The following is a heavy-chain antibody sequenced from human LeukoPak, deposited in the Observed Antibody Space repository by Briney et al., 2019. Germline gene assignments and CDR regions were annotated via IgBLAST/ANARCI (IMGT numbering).Heavy chain of an antibody. J-gene: IGHJ4*02. D-gene: IGHD3-9*01. Sequence: GASVKVSCKASGGTFSSYAISWVRQAPGQGLEWMGGIIPIFGTANYAQKFQGRVTITTDGSTSTAYMELSSLRSEDTAVYYCARGEVDYDILTGYLTYWGQGTLVTVSS. CDR2: IIPIFGTA. CDR1: GGTFSSYA. V-gene: IGHV1-69*05. CDR3: ARGEVDYDILTGYLTY.